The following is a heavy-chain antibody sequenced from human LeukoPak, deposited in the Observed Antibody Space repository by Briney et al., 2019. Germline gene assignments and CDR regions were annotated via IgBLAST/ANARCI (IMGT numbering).Heavy chain of an antibody. J-gene: IGHJ4*02. CDR1: GGSISLSYYY. D-gene: IGHD6-13*01. CDR3: ARGGGIAAAGTFSY. Sequence: SETLSLTCSVSGGSISLSYYYWGWIRQPPGKALEWIGSVYYSGTTSYNPSLKSRVTISVDTSKNQFSLKLSSVTAADTAVYYCARGGGIAAAGTFSYWGQGTLVTVSS. V-gene: IGHV4-39*07. CDR2: VYYSGTT.